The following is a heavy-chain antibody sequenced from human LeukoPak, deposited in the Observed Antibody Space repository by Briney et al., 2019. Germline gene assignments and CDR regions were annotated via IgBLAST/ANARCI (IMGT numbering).Heavy chain of an antibody. CDR3: ARDSTYYYDSSGYSAFDI. CDR2: IYYSGST. Sequence: KPSGTLSLTCTVSGGSISSSSYYWGWIRQPPGKGLEWIGSIYYSGSTYYNPSLKSRVTISVDTSKDQFSLKLSSVTAADTAVYYCARDSTYYYDSSGYSAFDIWGQGTMVTVSS. D-gene: IGHD3-22*01. V-gene: IGHV4-39*07. CDR1: GGSISSSSYY. J-gene: IGHJ3*02.